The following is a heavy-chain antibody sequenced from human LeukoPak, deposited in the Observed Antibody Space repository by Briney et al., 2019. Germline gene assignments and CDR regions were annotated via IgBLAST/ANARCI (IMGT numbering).Heavy chain of an antibody. J-gene: IGHJ4*02. V-gene: IGHV3-21*01. CDR1: GFTFSSYS. CDR2: ISSSSSYI. Sequence: GGSLRLSCAASGFTFSSYSMNWVRQAPGKGLEWVSFISSSSSYIYYADSVKGRFTISRDNAKNSLYLQMNSLRAEDTAVYYCARGPPYGGYGFDYWGQGTLVTVSS. D-gene: IGHD5-12*01. CDR3: ARGPPYGGYGFDY.